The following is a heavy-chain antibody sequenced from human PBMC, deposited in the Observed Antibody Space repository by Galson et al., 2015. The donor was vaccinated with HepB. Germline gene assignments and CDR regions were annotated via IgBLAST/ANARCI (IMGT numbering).Heavy chain of an antibody. Sequence: SVKVSCKASGGTFSSYAISWMRQAPGQGLEWMGRIIPILGIANYAQKFQGRVTITADKSTSTAYMELSSLRSEDTAVYYCARAPGAGTYYYDSSGSWGQGTLVTVSS. V-gene: IGHV1-69*04. D-gene: IGHD3-22*01. J-gene: IGHJ5*02. CDR3: ARAPGAGTYYYDSSGS. CDR1: GGTFSSYA. CDR2: IIPILGIA.